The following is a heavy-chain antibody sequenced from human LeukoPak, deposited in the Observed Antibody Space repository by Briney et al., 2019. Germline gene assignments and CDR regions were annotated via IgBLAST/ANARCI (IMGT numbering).Heavy chain of an antibody. V-gene: IGHV3-23*01. Sequence: PGGSLRLSCAASGFTFSSYAVSWVRQAPGKGLEWVSAISGSGGSTYYADSVKGRFTISRDNSKNTLYLQMNSLRAEDTAVYYCAKATMIVVVIDAFDIWGQGTMVTVSS. CDR3: AKATMIVVVIDAFDI. J-gene: IGHJ3*02. D-gene: IGHD3-22*01. CDR2: ISGSGGST. CDR1: GFTFSSYA.